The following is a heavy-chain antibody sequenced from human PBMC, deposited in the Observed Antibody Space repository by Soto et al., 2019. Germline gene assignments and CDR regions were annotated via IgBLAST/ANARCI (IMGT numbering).Heavy chain of an antibody. J-gene: IGHJ4*02. D-gene: IGHD6-13*01. CDR2: IGRSSNYI. CDR3: TLDMWAYSGSWESNH. V-gene: IGHV3-21*05. Sequence: GGSLRLSCAASGFTFSNYAMNWVRQAPGKGLEWLSYIGRSSNYIQYADSVRGRFTVSRDDAKNSLYLQMNSLRAEDTAVYHCTLDMWAYSGSWESNHRAQRIPDTGSS. CDR1: GFTFSNYA.